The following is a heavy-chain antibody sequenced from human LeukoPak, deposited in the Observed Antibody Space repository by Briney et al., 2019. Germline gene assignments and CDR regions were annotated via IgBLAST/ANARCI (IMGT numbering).Heavy chain of an antibody. J-gene: IGHJ6*03. Sequence: GGSLRLSCAASGFTFSSYGMHWVRQAPGKGLEWVAFIRYDGSNKYYADSVKGRFTISRDNSKNTLYLQMNSLRAEDTAVYYCAREAGAARTYYYYYMDVWGKGTTVTVSS. CDR3: AREAGAARTYYYYYMDV. D-gene: IGHD6-6*01. CDR2: IRYDGSNK. CDR1: GFTFSSYG. V-gene: IGHV3-30*02.